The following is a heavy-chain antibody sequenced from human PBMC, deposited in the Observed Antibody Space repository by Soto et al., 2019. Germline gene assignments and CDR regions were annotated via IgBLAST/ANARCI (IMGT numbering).Heavy chain of an antibody. D-gene: IGHD2-2*01. CDR2: IGTSAST. CDR3: ADLSRYGTSSTCD. J-gene: IGHJ4*02. CDR1: GFTFGSYS. Sequence: DVRLLESGGGLVQPGGSLRLSCAASGFTFGSYSMSWVRQAPGKGLEWVSTIGTSASTYYGDSVRGRFTISRDNSRNTLYLQMNRLRAEDTAVYYCADLSRYGTSSTCDWGQGTLVTVSS. V-gene: IGHV3-23*01.